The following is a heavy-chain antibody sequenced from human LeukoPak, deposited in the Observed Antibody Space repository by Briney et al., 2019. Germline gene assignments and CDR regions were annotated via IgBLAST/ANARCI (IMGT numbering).Heavy chain of an antibody. CDR3: ARHGKQWLVHDY. V-gene: IGHV4-59*08. CDR1: GGSISSYY. D-gene: IGHD6-19*01. J-gene: IGHJ4*02. CDR2: IYYSGST. Sequence: SETLSLTCTVSGGSISSYYWSWIRQPPGKGLEWIGYIYYSGSTNYNPSLKSRVTISVDTSKNQFSLKLSSVTAADTAVYYCARHGKQWLVHDYWGQGTLVTVSS.